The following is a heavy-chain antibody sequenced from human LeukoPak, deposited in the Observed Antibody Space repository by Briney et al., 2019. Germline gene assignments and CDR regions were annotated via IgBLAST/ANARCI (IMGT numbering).Heavy chain of an antibody. D-gene: IGHD6-19*01. CDR2: VYPSGSDT. Sequence: KVGESLKISCKGSGYNFNSNWIGWVRQMPGKGPEWLGIVYPSGSDTVYSPSFSGQVTISVDESTSTAYLQWNTLRASDTAIYYCARREYSSVWFDPWGQGTLVTVSS. V-gene: IGHV5-51*01. CDR3: ARREYSSVWFDP. CDR1: GYNFNSNW. J-gene: IGHJ5*02.